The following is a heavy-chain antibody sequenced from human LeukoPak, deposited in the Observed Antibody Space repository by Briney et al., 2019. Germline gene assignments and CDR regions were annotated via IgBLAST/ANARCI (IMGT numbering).Heavy chain of an antibody. CDR1: GFTVSSNY. Sequence: WGSLRFSCAASGFTVSSNYMSWVRQAPGKGLEWGSVIYSGGSTYYADSVKGRFTISRDNSKNTLYLQMNSLRAEDTAVYYCARDLSSGWYDYWGQGTLVTVSS. D-gene: IGHD6-19*01. V-gene: IGHV3-53*05. CDR3: ARDLSSGWYDY. J-gene: IGHJ4*02. CDR2: IYSGGST.